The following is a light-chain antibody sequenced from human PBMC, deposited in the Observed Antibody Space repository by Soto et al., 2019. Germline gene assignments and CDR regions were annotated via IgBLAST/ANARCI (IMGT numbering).Light chain of an antibody. V-gene: IGLV2-11*01. CDR3: CSYAGSYTGV. CDR1: SSDVGGYNY. J-gene: IGLJ1*01. CDR2: DVS. Sequence: QSALTQPRSVSGSPGQSVTISCTGTSSDVGGYNYVSWYQQHPGKAPKLMIYDVSKRPSGVPDRFSDSKSGNTASLTISGPQAEDEADYYCCSYAGSYTGVFGTGTKVTVL.